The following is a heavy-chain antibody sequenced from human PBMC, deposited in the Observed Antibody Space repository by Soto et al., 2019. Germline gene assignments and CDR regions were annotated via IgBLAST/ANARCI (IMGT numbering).Heavy chain of an antibody. CDR3: ARDRWGGWFDP. D-gene: IGHD3-16*01. V-gene: IGHV3-53*01. CDR2: IYSGGST. J-gene: IGHJ5*02. Sequence: GGSLRLSCAASEFTVSSIYISWVRQAPGRGLEWLSVIYSGGSTFYADSVKGRFTISRDTSKNTVFLQMNSLRGEDTAVYYCARDRWGGWFDPWGQGTLVTVSS. CDR1: EFTVSSIY.